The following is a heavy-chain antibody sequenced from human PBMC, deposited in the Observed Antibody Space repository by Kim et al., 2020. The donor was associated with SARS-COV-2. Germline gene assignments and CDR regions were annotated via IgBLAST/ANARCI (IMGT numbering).Heavy chain of an antibody. CDR3: ARGATAFFGFDY. J-gene: IGHJ4*02. V-gene: IGHV3-7*04. Sequence: GGSLRLSCAASGFTFSDFWMNWVRQAPGKGLEWVATIKGDGSERHYIDSVRGRFTISRDNARNSLHLQIDSLRAEDTALYYCARGATAFFGFDYWGQGPLVTVSS. CDR2: IKGDGSER. CDR1: GFTFSDFW. D-gene: IGHD3-3*01.